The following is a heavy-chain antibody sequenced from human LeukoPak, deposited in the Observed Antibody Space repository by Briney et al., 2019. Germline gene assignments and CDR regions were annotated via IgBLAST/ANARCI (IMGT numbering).Heavy chain of an antibody. D-gene: IGHD5-24*01. CDR1: GGSISSSSYY. J-gene: IGHJ3*02. CDR2: IYYSGST. V-gene: IGHV4-39*07. Sequence: SETLSLTCTVSGGSISSSSYYWGWIRQPPGKGLEWIGSIYYSGSTNYNPSLKSRVTISVDTSKNQFSLKLRSVTAADTAVYYCAREAREGHVFDIWGQGTMVTVSS. CDR3: AREAREGHVFDI.